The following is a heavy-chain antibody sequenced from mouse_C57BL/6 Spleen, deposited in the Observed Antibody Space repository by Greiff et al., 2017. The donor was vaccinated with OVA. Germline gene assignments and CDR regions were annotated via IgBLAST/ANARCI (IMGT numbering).Heavy chain of an antibody. D-gene: IGHD1-1*01. Sequence: EVKLMESGGGLVQPGGSLKLSCAASGFTFSDYYMSWVRQTPEKRLEWVAYISNGGGSTYYPDTVKGRFTISRDNAKNTLYLQMSRLKSEDTAMYYCARQGTVVARGAMDYWGQGTSVTVSS. V-gene: IGHV5-12*01. CDR2: ISNGGGST. J-gene: IGHJ4*01. CDR1: GFTFSDYY. CDR3: ARQGTVVARGAMDY.